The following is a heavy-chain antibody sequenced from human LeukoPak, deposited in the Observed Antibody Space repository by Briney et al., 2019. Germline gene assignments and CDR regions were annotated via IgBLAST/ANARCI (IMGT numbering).Heavy chain of an antibody. CDR3: AREFLYAFDI. Sequence: NPSETLSLTCTVSGGSINNGGYYWSWIRQHPGKGLEWIGYIYYSGSSYYNPSLRSRVTISVDTSKNHFSLKLSSVTAADTAVYYCAREFLYAFDIWGQGTMVTVSS. V-gene: IGHV4-31*03. CDR1: GGSINNGGYY. J-gene: IGHJ3*02. CDR2: IYYSGSS. D-gene: IGHD2-21*01.